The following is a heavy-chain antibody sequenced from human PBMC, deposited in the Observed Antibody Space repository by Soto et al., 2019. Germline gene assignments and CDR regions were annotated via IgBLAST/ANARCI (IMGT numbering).Heavy chain of an antibody. D-gene: IGHD1-7*01. V-gene: IGHV5-51*01. J-gene: IGHJ6*02. CDR3: ARATGTTNYYFGMDV. CDR1: GYSFTSDW. Sequence: VGSLKSSCNGSGYSFTSDWIGWVRQMPWKGLEWMGIIYPGDSDTRYSPSFQGQVTISADKSISTAYLQWSSLKASDTAMYYCARATGTTNYYFGMDVWGQGTTVTVSS. CDR2: IYPGDSDT.